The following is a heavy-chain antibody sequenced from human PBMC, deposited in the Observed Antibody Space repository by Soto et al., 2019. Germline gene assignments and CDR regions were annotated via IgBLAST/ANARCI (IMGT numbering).Heavy chain of an antibody. Sequence: GGSLRLSCAASGFTFSSYWMSWVRQAPGKGLEWVANIKQDGSEKYYVDSVKGRFTISRDNAKNSLYLQMNSLRAEDTAVYYCARVRLTIVGVVITHLYMDVWGKGTTVTVSS. J-gene: IGHJ6*03. CDR2: IKQDGSEK. D-gene: IGHD3-3*01. CDR3: ARVRLTIVGVVITHLYMDV. CDR1: GFTFSSYW. V-gene: IGHV3-7*01.